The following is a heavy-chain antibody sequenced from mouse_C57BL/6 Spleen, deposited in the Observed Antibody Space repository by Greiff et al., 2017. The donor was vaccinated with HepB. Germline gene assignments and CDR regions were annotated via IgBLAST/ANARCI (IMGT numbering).Heavy chain of an antibody. V-gene: IGHV1-52*01. J-gene: IGHJ1*03. CDR1: GYTFTSYW. CDR3: ARSGYYGSSRDWYFDV. D-gene: IGHD1-1*01. CDR2: IDPSDSEN. Sequence: QVQLQQPGAELVRPGSSVKLSCKASGYTFTSYWMHWVKQRPIQGLEWIGNIDPSDSENHYNQKFKDKATLTVDKSSSTAYMQLSSLTSEDSAVYYCARSGYYGSSRDWYFDVWGTGTTVTVSS.